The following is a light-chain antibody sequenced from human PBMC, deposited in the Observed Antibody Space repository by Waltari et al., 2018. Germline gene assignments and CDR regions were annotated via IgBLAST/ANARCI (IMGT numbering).Light chain of an antibody. V-gene: IGKV3-20*01. J-gene: IGKJ4*01. CDR1: QSVSSSS. CDR2: GVS. CDR3: QQYGSSPVT. Sequence: DIVLTQSPGTLSLSPGERATLSCRASQSVSSSSLAWYQQKRGQAPRLLIYGVSSRATGIPDRFSGSESGTDFTLTVSRLEPEDYAVYYCQQYGSSPVTFGGGTKVEIK.